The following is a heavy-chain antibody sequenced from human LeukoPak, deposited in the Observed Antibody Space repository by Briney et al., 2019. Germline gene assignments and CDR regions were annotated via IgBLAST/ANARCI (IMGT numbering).Heavy chain of an antibody. D-gene: IGHD5-18*01. Sequence: PGGSLRLSCKASGFTFSSYAMSWVRQAPGKGLEWVSAMSRSGDITYYADSVKGRFTISRDNSKNTLYLQMNSLRAEDTAVYYCAKVRYGWHTPFDYWGQGTLVTVSS. CDR2: MSRSGDIT. CDR3: AKVRYGWHTPFDY. CDR1: GFTFSSYA. V-gene: IGHV3-23*01. J-gene: IGHJ4*02.